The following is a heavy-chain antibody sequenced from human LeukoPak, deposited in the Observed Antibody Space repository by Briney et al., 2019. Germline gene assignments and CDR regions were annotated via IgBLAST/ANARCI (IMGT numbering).Heavy chain of an antibody. J-gene: IGHJ5*02. V-gene: IGHV4-39*07. D-gene: IGHD3-10*01. CDR3: ARKFTMVRGVISHWFDP. Sequence: SETLSLTCTVSGGSTSSSTYYWGCIRQPPGKGLEWIGGIYYSGSTYYNPSLKSRVTISVDTSKNQFSLKLNSVTAADTAVYYCARKFTMVRGVISHWFDPWGQGTLVTVSS. CDR1: GGSTSSSTYY. CDR2: IYYSGST.